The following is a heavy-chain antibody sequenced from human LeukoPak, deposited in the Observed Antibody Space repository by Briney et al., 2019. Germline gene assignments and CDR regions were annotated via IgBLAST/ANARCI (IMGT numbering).Heavy chain of an antibody. CDR3: ARRRLGYYFDY. D-gene: IGHD5-24*01. J-gene: IGHJ4*02. CDR2: INPRGST. CDR1: GGSFSGYY. V-gene: IGHV4-34*01. Sequence: SETLSLTCGVYGGSFSGYYWSWIRQPPGKGLEWIGEINPRGSTNYNPSLKSRVTLSADMSKNQFSLTLNSVTAADTAVYYCARRRLGYYFDYWGQGTLVTVSS.